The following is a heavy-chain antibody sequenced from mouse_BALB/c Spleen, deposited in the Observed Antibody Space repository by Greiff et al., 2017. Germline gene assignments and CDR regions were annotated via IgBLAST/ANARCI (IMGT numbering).Heavy chain of an antibody. CDR3: ARSREDGWYPFAD. Sequence: EVQLQQSGAELVKPGASVKLSCTASGFNIKDTYMHWVKQRPEQGLEWIGRIDPANGNTKYDPKFQGKATITADTSSNTAYLQLSSLTSEDTAVYYSARSREDGWYPFADWGQGTLVTVAA. V-gene: IGHV14-3*02. CDR2: IDPANGNT. J-gene: IGHJ3*01. D-gene: IGHD2-1*01. CDR1: GFNIKDTY.